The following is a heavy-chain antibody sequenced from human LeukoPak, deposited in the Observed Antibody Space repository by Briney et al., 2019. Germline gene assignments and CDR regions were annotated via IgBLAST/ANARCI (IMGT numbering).Heavy chain of an antibody. CDR1: GFTFSNFW. J-gene: IGHJ4*02. Sequence: GGSLRLSCAVSGFTFSNFWMSWVRQAPGRGLEWVANIHPEGNEKYHVESVKGRFTISRDNAKNLLFLQMNGVRVEDTAVYYCARGDDFSGDHWGQGTLVTVSS. CDR2: IHPEGNEK. V-gene: IGHV3-7*04. D-gene: IGHD1-1*01. CDR3: ARGDDFSGDH.